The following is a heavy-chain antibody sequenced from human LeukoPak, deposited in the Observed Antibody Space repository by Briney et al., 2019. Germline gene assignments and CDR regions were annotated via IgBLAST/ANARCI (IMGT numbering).Heavy chain of an antibody. V-gene: IGHV4-30-2*01. J-gene: IGHJ4*02. D-gene: IGHD1-26*01. Sequence: SETLSLTCAVSGGSISSDGYSWSWIRQPPGKGLEWIGYIYYSGSTYYNPSLKSRVTISVDRSKTQFSLKLSSVTAADTAVYYCARDQVGATYFDYWGQGTLVTVSS. CDR1: GGSISSDGYS. CDR3: ARDQVGATYFDY. CDR2: IYYSGST.